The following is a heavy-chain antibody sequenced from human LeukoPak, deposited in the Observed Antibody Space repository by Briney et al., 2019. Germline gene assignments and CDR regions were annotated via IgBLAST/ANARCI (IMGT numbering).Heavy chain of an antibody. Sequence: SETLSLTCAVYGGSFSGYCWSWIRQPPGKGLEWIGEINHSGSTNYNPPLKSRVTISVDTSKNQFSLKLSSVTAADTAVYYCARGTSPLLYYFDYWGQGTLVTVSS. CDR2: INHSGST. D-gene: IGHD2-15*01. J-gene: IGHJ4*02. CDR1: GGSFSGYC. CDR3: ARGTSPLLYYFDY. V-gene: IGHV4-34*01.